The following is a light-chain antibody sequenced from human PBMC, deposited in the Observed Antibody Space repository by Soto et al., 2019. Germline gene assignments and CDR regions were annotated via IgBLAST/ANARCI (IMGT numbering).Light chain of an antibody. CDR1: QTISSW. V-gene: IGKV1-5*03. Sequence: DIQMTQSPSTLSGSVGDRVTITCRASQTISSWLAWYQQKPGKAPKLLTYKASTLPSGVPSRLRGSGSGTKVTLTISSLQPDELATYNCQHYNSYSEAFGQGTKV. J-gene: IGKJ1*01. CDR2: KAS. CDR3: QHYNSYSEA.